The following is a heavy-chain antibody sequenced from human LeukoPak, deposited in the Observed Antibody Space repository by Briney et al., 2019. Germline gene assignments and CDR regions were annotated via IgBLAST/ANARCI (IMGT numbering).Heavy chain of an antibody. V-gene: IGHV3-9*01. CDR2: ISWNSGGI. J-gene: IGHJ4*02. Sequence: GGSLRLSCAASGFTFDDYAMHWVRQAPGKGLEWVSGISWNSGGIGYADSVKGRFTISRDNAKNSLYLQMNSLRAEDTALYYCAKEGGSGWYMGDDYWGQGTLVTVSS. D-gene: IGHD6-19*01. CDR3: AKEGGSGWYMGDDY. CDR1: GFTFDDYA.